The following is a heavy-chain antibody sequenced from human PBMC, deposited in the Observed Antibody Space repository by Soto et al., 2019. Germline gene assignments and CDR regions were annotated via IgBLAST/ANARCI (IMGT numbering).Heavy chain of an antibody. CDR1: GSTLTELS. CDR3: ATDSVTFGYYGMDV. CDR2: FDPEDGET. V-gene: IGHV1-24*01. J-gene: IGHJ6*02. Sequence: WASVKVSCKVSGSTLTELSMHWVRQAPGKGLEWMGGFDPEDGETIYAQKFQGRVTMTEDTSTDTAYMELSSLRSEDTAVYYCATDSVTFGYYGMDVWGQGITVTVSS. D-gene: IGHD3-16*01.